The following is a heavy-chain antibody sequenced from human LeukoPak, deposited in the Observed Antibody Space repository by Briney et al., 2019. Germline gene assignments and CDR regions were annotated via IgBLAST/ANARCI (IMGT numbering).Heavy chain of an antibody. CDR2: IRYDGSNK. V-gene: IGHV3-30*02. Sequence: GGSLRLSCAASGFTFSSYGMHWVRQAPGKGLEWVAFIRYDGSNKYYADSVKGRFTISRDNSKNTLYLQMSSLRPEDTAVYYCAKPLDSSGYVLGFWGQGTLVTVSS. D-gene: IGHD3-22*01. J-gene: IGHJ4*02. CDR1: GFTFSSYG. CDR3: AKPLDSSGYVLGF.